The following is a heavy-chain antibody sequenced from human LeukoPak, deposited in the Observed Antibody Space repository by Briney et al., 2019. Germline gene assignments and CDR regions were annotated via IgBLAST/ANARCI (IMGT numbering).Heavy chain of an antibody. CDR1: RVTFSNYW. CDR2: INSVGSST. Sequence: GGSLRLSCAASRVTFSNYWMHWVRQAPGKGLAWVSRINSVGSSTGYADSVRGRFTISRDNARNTLYLQMNSLRAEDTAVYYCASHGDYDAFDIWGQGTMVTVSS. D-gene: IGHD4-17*01. V-gene: IGHV3-74*01. J-gene: IGHJ3*02. CDR3: ASHGDYDAFDI.